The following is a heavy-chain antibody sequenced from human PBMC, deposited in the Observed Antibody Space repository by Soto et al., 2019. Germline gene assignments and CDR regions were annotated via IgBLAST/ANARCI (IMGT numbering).Heavy chain of an antibody. CDR1: GYTFTSYG. V-gene: IGHV1-18*01. CDR2: ISAYNGNT. J-gene: IGHJ3*02. D-gene: IGHD2-15*01. CDR3: ARDLKDIVVVVAATPVAFDI. Sequence: QVQLVQSGAEVKKPGASVKVSCKASGYTFTSYGISWVRQAPGQGLEWMGWISAYNGNTNYAQKLQGRVTMTTDTSTSTAYMELRSLRSDDTAVYYCARDLKDIVVVVAATPVAFDIWGQGTMVTVSS.